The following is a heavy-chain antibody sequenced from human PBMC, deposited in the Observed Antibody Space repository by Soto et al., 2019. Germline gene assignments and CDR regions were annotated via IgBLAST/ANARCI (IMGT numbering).Heavy chain of an antibody. CDR2: INHSGRT. D-gene: IGHD6-19*01. CDR1: GGSFSGYY. V-gene: IGHV4-34*01. CDR3: ARDPLGLGRSFDY. J-gene: IGHJ4*02. Sequence: QVQLQQWGAGLLKPSETLSLTCAVYGGSFSGYYWSWIRQPPGKGLEWIGEINHSGRTNYNPSLKSRVTISVDTSKNQFSLKLSSVTAADTAVYYCARDPLGLGRSFDYWGQGTLVTVSS.